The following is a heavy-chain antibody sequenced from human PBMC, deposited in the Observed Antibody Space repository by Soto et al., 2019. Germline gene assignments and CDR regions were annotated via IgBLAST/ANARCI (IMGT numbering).Heavy chain of an antibody. V-gene: IGHV4-30-2*01. D-gene: IGHD2-15*01. J-gene: IGHJ5*02. Sequence: TLSHTCGVSGGSSSSWGYSRSWIRQPPGKGLEWIGYIYHSGSTYYNLSLKSRVTISVDRSKNQFSLKLSSVTAADTAVYYCARDRCGGGSCYHNWFDPWGQGTLVTVSS. CDR3: ARDRCGGGSCYHNWFDP. CDR1: GGSSSSWGYS. CDR2: IYHSGST.